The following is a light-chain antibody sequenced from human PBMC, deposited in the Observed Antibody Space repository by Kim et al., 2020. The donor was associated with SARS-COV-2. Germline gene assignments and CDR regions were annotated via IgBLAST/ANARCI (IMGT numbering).Light chain of an antibody. CDR3: QQYNKWPPRFT. J-gene: IGKJ2*01. CDR1: QRVNSD. Sequence: EIVMTQSPATLSVSPGERATLSCRASQRVNSDLAWYQRKPGQAPRLLIYGASTRATGIPARFSGSGSGTEFTLTISSLQSEDCAIYYCQQYNKWPPRFTFGQGTKLEI. CDR2: GAS. V-gene: IGKV3-15*01.